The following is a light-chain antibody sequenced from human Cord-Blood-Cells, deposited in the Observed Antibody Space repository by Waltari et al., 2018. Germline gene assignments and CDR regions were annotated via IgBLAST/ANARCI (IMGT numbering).Light chain of an antibody. CDR2: RNN. Sequence: QSVLTQPPSASGTPGPRVTIPCSGRSSNIGSNYVYWYQQLPGTAPKLLIYRNNQRPSGVPDRFSGSKSGTSASLAISGLRSEDEADYYCAAWDDSLSGRVFGGGTKLTVL. CDR1: SSNIGSNY. CDR3: AAWDDSLSGRV. V-gene: IGLV1-47*01. J-gene: IGLJ3*02.